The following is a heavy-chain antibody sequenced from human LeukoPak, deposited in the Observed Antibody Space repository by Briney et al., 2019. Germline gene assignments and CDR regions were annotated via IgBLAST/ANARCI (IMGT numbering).Heavy chain of an antibody. V-gene: IGHV1-8*01. Sequence: GASVKVSCKASGYTFTSYDINWVRQATGQGLEWMGWMNPNSGNTGYAQKFQGRVTMTRNTSISTAYMELSSLRSEDTAVYYRARGYCSGGSCYFDYWGQGTLVTVSS. D-gene: IGHD2-15*01. CDR1: GYTFTSYD. CDR2: MNPNSGNT. J-gene: IGHJ4*02. CDR3: ARGYCSGGSCYFDY.